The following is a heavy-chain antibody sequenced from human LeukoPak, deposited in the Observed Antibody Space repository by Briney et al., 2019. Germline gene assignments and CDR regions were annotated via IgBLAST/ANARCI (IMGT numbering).Heavy chain of an antibody. D-gene: IGHD6-6*01. V-gene: IGHV3-53*01. CDR2: IYSGGST. J-gene: IGHJ4*02. Sequence: GGSLRLSCAASGFTVSSNYMSWVRQAPGKGLEWVSVIYSGGSTYYADSLKGRFTISRDNSKNTLYLQMNSLRAEDTAVYYCAREGLYSSSSGGFDYWGQGTLVTVSS. CDR1: GFTVSSNY. CDR3: AREGLYSSSSGGFDY.